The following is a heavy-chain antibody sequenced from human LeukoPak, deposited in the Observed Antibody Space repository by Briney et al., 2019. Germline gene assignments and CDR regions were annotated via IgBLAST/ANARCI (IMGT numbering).Heavy chain of an antibody. CDR3: ASTHNPCSGGSCYLYNWFDP. CDR1: GYTFTSYY. J-gene: IGHJ5*02. V-gene: IGHV1-46*01. D-gene: IGHD2-15*01. Sequence: ASVKVSCKASGYTFTSYYMHWVRQAPGQGLEWMGIINPSGGSTSYAQKFQGRVTITADKSTSTAYMELSSLRSEDTAVYYCASTHNPCSGGSCYLYNWFDPWGQGTLVTVSS. CDR2: INPSGGST.